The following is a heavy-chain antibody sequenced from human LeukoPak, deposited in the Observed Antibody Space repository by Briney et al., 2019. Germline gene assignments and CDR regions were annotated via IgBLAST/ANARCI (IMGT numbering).Heavy chain of an antibody. CDR1: GGTFSSYA. J-gene: IGHJ4*02. CDR3: ARDISSGSYYSFDY. V-gene: IGHV1-69*04. Sequence: SVKVSCKASGGTFSSYAISWVRQAPGQGLEWMGRIIPILGIANYAQKFQGRVTITADKSTSTAYMELSSLRSEDTAVYYCARDISSGSYYSFDYWGQGTLVTVSS. CDR2: IIPILGIA. D-gene: IGHD1-26*01.